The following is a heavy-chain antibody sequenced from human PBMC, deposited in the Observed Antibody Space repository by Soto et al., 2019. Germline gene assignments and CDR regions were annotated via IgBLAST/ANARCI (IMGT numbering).Heavy chain of an antibody. Sequence: CGSLRLSCAASGFTVSIYAITWSRQAPGKGLEWVSAISGSGGSTYYADSVKGRFTISRDNSKNTLYLQMNSLRAEDTAVYYCWDYGDNEPREDAFDIWGQGTMVTVSS. V-gene: IGHV3-23*01. CDR2: ISGSGGST. CDR3: WDYGDNEPREDAFDI. J-gene: IGHJ3*02. CDR1: GFTVSIYA. D-gene: IGHD4-17*01.